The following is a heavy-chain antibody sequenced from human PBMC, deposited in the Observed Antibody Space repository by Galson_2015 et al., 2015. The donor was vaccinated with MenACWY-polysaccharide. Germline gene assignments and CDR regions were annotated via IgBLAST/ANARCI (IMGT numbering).Heavy chain of an antibody. CDR3: GRGWSVSSSAWKNYYYGMDD. Sequence: SLRLSCAASGFTFNTYAMYWVRQAPGKGLEWVAVISSDGRNRYYADSVKGRFTVSRDNSKNTLYLQLNSLGAEDTAVYYCGRGWSVSSSAWKNYYYGMDDWGQGTLVTVSS. D-gene: IGHD6-19*01. V-gene: IGHV3-30*04. CDR2: ISSDGRNR. CDR1: GFTFNTYA. J-gene: IGHJ6*02.